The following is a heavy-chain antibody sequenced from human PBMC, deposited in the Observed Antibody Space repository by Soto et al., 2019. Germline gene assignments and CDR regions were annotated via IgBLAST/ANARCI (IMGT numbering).Heavy chain of an antibody. CDR2: IYHSGST. J-gene: IGHJ4*02. CDR3: AKTYYYGSGSYLLDY. Sequence: SETLSLTCAVSGYSISSGYYWGWIRQPPGKGLEWIGSIYHSGSTYYNPSLKSRVTISVDTSKNQFSLKLSSVTAADTAVYYCAKTYYYGSGSYLLDYWGQGTLVTVSS. V-gene: IGHV4-38-2*01. D-gene: IGHD3-10*01. CDR1: GYSISSGYY.